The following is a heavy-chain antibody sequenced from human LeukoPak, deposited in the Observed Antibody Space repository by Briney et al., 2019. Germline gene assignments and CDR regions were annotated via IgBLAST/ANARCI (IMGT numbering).Heavy chain of an antibody. V-gene: IGHV3-11*01. J-gene: IGHJ6*02. CDR1: GFTFSDYY. CDR3: ARGRLVVPAAIRFRYNYYGMDV. Sequence: GGSLRLSCAASGFTFSDYYMSWIRRAPGKGLEWVSYISSSGSTIYYADSVKGRFTISRDNAKNSLYLQMNSLRAEDTAVYYCARGRLVVPAAIRFRYNYYGMDVWGQGTTVTVSS. CDR2: ISSSGSTI. D-gene: IGHD2-2*02.